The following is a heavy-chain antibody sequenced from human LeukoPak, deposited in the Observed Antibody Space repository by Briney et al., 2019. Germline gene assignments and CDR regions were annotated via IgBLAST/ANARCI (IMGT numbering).Heavy chain of an antibody. CDR1: GYTFTGYY. CDR3: ARGPGYSYGPPEDAFDI. V-gene: IGHV1-2*02. D-gene: IGHD5-18*01. J-gene: IGHJ3*02. CDR2: INPNSGGT. Sequence: KPGASVKVSCKASGYTFTGYYMHWVRQAPGQGLEWMGWINPNSGGTNYAQKFQGRVTMTRDTSISTAYMELSRLRSDDTAVYYCARGPGYSYGPPEDAFDIWGQGTMVTVSS.